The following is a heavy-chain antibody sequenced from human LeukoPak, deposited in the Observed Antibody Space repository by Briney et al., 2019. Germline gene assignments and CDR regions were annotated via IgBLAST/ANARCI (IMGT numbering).Heavy chain of an antibody. J-gene: IGHJ4*02. CDR2: INPNSGGT. V-gene: IGHV1-2*02. CDR1: GYTFTGYY. CDR3: ARPPTTVTEGNHFDY. Sequence: ASVKVSCTASGYTFTGYYMHWVRQAPGQGLEWMGWINPNSGGTNYAQKFQGRVTMTRDTSISPAYMELSRLRSDDTAVYYCARPPTTVTEGNHFDYWGQGTLVTVSS. D-gene: IGHD4-11*01.